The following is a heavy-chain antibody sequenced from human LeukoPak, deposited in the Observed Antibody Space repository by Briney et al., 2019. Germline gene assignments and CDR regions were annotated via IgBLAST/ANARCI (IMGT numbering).Heavy chain of an antibody. D-gene: IGHD3-16*02. J-gene: IGHJ4*02. CDR2: ISSRSSTI. CDR3: ARDYLDY. CDR1: GFTFSSYS. Sequence: GGSLRLSCAASGFTFSSYSMTWVRQAPGKGLEWVSYISSRSSTIYYADSVKGRFTISRDNAKNSLYLQMNSLRAEDTAVYYCARDYLDYWGQGTLVTVSS. V-gene: IGHV3-48*01.